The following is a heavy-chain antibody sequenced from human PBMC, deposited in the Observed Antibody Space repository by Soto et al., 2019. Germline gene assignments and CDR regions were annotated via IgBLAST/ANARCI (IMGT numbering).Heavy chain of an antibody. J-gene: IGHJ4*02. Sequence: EPMHHTNSVSAGTVSRNRYSVGRFRRSPGKGLEWIGIIYSTENTYYHPSLLSRVTISADTSMNEFSLRLSSVTAADTAVYYCARSFGVAAAGPFNYWGQGTLVT. CDR2: IYSTENT. D-gene: IGHD6-13*01. V-gene: IGHV4-39*07. CDR1: AGTVSRNRYS. CDR3: ARSFGVAAAGPFNY.